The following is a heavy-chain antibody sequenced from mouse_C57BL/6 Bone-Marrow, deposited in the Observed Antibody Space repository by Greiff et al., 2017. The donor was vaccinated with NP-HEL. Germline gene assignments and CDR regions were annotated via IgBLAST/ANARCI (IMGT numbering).Heavy chain of an antibody. CDR1: GYTFTSYW. D-gene: IGHD2-12*01. J-gene: IGHJ4*01. V-gene: IGHV1-74*01. Sequence: QVQLQQPGAELVKPGASVKVSCKASGYTFTSYWMHWVKQRPGPGLEWIGRIHPSDSDTNYNQKFKGKATLTVDKSSSTAYMQLSSLTSEDSAVYYCAINKSYDRDYYAMDYWGQGTSVTVSS. CDR3: AINKSYDRDYYAMDY. CDR2: IHPSDSDT.